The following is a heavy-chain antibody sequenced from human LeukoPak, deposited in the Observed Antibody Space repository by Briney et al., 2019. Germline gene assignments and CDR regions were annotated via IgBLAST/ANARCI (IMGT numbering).Heavy chain of an antibody. CDR3: ARGPVPYYYGSWFDP. V-gene: IGHV4-34*01. CDR1: GGSFSGYY. J-gene: IGHJ5*02. D-gene: IGHD3-10*01. Sequence: SETLSLTCAVYGGSFSGYYWSWIRQPPGKGQEWIGEINHSGSTNYNPSLKSRVTISVDTSKNQFSLKLSSVTAADTAVYYCARGPVPYYYGSWFDPWGQGTLVTVSS. CDR2: INHSGST.